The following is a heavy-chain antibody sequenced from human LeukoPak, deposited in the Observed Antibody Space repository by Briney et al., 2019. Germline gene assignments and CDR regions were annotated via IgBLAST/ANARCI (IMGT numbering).Heavy chain of an antibody. J-gene: IGHJ4*02. V-gene: IGHV1-18*04. CDR2: ISAYNGNT. Sequence: VASVKVSCKASGYTFTSYNMNWVRQAPGQGLEWMGWISAYNGNTNYAQNFQGRVTMTTDTSTSTAYMEPRSLRSDDTAVYYCARDPRRYGSGTYYFDYWGQGTLVTVSS. CDR1: GYTFTSYN. D-gene: IGHD3-10*01. CDR3: ARDPRRYGSGTYYFDY.